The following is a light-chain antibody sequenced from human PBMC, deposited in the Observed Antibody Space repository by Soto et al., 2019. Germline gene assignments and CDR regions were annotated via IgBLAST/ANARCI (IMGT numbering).Light chain of an antibody. Sequence: DIQMTQSPSSLSASVGDRVTITCRASQSISSYLNWYQQKPGKAPKLLIYATSSLQSGVPSRFSGSGSGTHFTLTISSLQPEDFATYYCQQSYSTLFGQGTKVDIK. CDR3: QQSYSTL. J-gene: IGKJ1*01. CDR2: ATS. V-gene: IGKV1-39*01. CDR1: QSISSY.